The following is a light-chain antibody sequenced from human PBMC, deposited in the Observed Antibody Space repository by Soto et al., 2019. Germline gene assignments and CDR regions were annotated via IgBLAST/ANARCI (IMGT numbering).Light chain of an antibody. J-gene: IGKJ4*01. CDR1: QGISNY. CDR3: QKYNSAPRT. Sequence: DVQMTQAPSSLSASVGDRVTITCRASQGISNYLAWYQQKPGKVPKLLIYAASILQSGVPSRFSGSGSGTDFTLTTDSLLPGDVATYYCQKYNSAPRTFGGGTKVEIK. V-gene: IGKV1-27*01. CDR2: AAS.